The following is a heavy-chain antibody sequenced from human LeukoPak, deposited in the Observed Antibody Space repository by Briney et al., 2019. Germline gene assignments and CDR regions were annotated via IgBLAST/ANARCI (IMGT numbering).Heavy chain of an antibody. CDR3: ARAPSMVRGVIRFDP. Sequence: SETLSLTCTLSGGSVSSGSYYWSWIRQPPGKGLEWIGYIYYSGSTNYNPSLKSRVTISVDTSKNQFSLKLSSVTAADTAVYYCARAPSMVRGVIRFDPWGQGTLVTVSS. CDR2: IYYSGST. J-gene: IGHJ5*02. CDR1: GGSVSSGSYY. D-gene: IGHD3-10*01. V-gene: IGHV4-61*01.